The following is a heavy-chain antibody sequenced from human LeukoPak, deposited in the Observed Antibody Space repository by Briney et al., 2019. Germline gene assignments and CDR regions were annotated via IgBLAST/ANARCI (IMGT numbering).Heavy chain of an antibody. J-gene: IGHJ4*02. D-gene: IGHD3-22*01. Sequence: GGSLRLSCAASGFTVSSNYMSWVRQAPGKGLEWVSVIYSGGSTYYVDSVKGRFTISRHNSKNTLYLQMNSLRAEDTAVYYCARGPDYYDSSGLYYFDYWGQGTLVTVSS. CDR2: IYSGGST. CDR1: GFTVSSNY. CDR3: ARGPDYYDSSGLYYFDY. V-gene: IGHV3-53*04.